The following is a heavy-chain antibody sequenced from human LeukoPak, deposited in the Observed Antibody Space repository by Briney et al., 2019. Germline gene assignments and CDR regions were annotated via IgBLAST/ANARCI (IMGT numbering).Heavy chain of an antibody. CDR2: IYHSGNT. CDR1: GYSISSGYY. CDR3: ARTGSVVAGTPYYYYGMDA. J-gene: IGHJ6*02. Sequence: SETLSLTCTVSGYSISSGYYWGWIRQPPGKGLEWIGSIYHSGNTYYNPSLKSRVTISVDRSKNQFSLKLSSVTAADTAVYYCARTGSVVAGTPYYYYGMDAWGQGTTVTVSS. D-gene: IGHD6-19*01. V-gene: IGHV4-38-2*02.